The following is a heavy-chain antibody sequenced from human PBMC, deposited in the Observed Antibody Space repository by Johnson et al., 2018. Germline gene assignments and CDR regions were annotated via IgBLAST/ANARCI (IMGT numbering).Heavy chain of an antibody. CDR2: ISWNSGSI. D-gene: IGHD6-19*01. Sequence: VQLVQSGGGLVQPGRSLRLSCAASGFTFDDYAMHWVRQAPGKGLEWVSGISWNSGSIGYADSVKGRFTITRDNAKNSLYLQMNSLRAADTALYYGAKERPAGMNYYYYMDVWGKGTTVTVSS. CDR1: GFTFDDYA. V-gene: IGHV3-9*01. J-gene: IGHJ6*03. CDR3: AKERPAGMNYYYYMDV.